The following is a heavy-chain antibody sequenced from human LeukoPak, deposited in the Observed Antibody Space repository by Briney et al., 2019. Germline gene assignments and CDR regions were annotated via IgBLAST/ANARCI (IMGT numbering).Heavy chain of an antibody. CDR1: GFTFSSYA. D-gene: IGHD6-13*01. Sequence: GGSLRLSCAVSGFTFSSYAMSWVRQAPGKGLEWVSAIDGTGGITYHTDSLRGRFIISRDNSKNTLYLQMNRLRAEDTAVYYCAKGRQQLGYNFQHWGQGTLVTVSS. J-gene: IGHJ1*01. CDR2: IDGTGGIT. CDR3: AKGRQQLGYNFQH. V-gene: IGHV3-23*01.